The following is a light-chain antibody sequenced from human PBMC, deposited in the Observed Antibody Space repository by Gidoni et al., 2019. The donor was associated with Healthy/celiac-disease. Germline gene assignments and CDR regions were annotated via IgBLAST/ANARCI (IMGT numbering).Light chain of an antibody. CDR1: HSMSSY. CDR3: QPSYSPPPT. V-gene: IGKV1-39*01. Sequence: DVQMTQSPSSLSASVGARVTITCRPSHSMSSYLNSYQQKPGKAPKLLIYAASRLQSGVPSRFSGSASGTDSPLIISSLQPDDFATYYCQPSYSPPPTFGGGTKVEIK. J-gene: IGKJ4*01. CDR2: AAS.